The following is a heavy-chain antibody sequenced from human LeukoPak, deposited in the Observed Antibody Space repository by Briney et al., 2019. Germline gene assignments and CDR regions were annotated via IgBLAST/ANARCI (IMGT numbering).Heavy chain of an antibody. Sequence: GGSLRLSCAASGFIFSSYAMTWARQAPVKGLEWVSAISGDGTRTYYADSVKGRFTISRDNSKNTLYLEMSSLRAEDTAIYYCAKWPEGAMDYFDYWGQGTLVTVSS. CDR3: AKWPEGAMDYFDY. CDR1: GFIFSSYA. J-gene: IGHJ4*02. D-gene: IGHD3-16*01. CDR2: ISGDGTRT. V-gene: IGHV3-23*01.